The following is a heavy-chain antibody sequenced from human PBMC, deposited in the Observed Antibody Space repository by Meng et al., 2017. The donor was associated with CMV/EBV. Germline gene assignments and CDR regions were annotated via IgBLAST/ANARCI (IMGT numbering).Heavy chain of an antibody. D-gene: IGHD4-23*01. CDR2: IYPGDSDT. J-gene: IGHJ4*02. CDR1: GYSFTSYW. CDR3: ARRSPGDYGGYFDY. Sequence: GGSLRLSCKGSGYSFTSYWIGWVRQMPGKGREWMGIIYPGDSDTRYSPSFQGQVTISADKSISTAYLQWSSLKASDTAMYYCARRSPGDYGGYFDYWGQGTLVTVSS. V-gene: IGHV5-51*01.